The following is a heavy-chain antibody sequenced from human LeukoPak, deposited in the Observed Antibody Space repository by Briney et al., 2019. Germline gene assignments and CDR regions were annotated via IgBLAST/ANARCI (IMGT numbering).Heavy chain of an antibody. D-gene: IGHD5-18*01. Sequence: GGSLRLSCAASGFTFSSYNMNWVRQAPGKGLEWISYITTSSDEIYYADSVKGRFTISRDNPKNTLYLQMNSLRAEDTAVYYCAKDRSYSYGGIDYWGQGTLVTVSS. V-gene: IGHV3-21*05. J-gene: IGHJ4*02. CDR1: GFTFSSYN. CDR2: ITTSSDEI. CDR3: AKDRSYSYGGIDY.